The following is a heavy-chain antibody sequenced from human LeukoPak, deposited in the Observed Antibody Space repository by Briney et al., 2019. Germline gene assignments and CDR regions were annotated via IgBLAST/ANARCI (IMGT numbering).Heavy chain of an antibody. Sequence: ASVRVSCKVSVYTLTELSLHWVRQAPGKGLEWMGGFDPEHGEIIYAQKFQGRVTMTEDTPTDTAYMELSSLKSEGTAVFYCATDTRIVGTKGAHDCWGQGTLVTVSS. CDR3: ATDTRIVGTKGAHDC. CDR1: VYTLTELS. CDR2: FDPEHGEI. V-gene: IGHV1-24*01. D-gene: IGHD1-26*01. J-gene: IGHJ4*02.